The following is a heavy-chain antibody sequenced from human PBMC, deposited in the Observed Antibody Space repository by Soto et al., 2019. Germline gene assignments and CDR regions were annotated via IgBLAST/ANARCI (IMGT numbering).Heavy chain of an antibody. J-gene: IGHJ4*02. CDR3: TRAGILTTPYYFDY. V-gene: IGHV3-72*01. CDR2: IRNKANSYTT. Sequence: SLRLSCAASGFTXSDHYMDWVRQAPGKGLEWVGRIRNKANSYTTEYAASVKGRFTISRDDSRNSLYLQMNSLKTEDTAMYYCTRAGILTTPYYFDYWGQGTLVTVSS. CDR1: GFTXSDHY. D-gene: IGHD2-21*01.